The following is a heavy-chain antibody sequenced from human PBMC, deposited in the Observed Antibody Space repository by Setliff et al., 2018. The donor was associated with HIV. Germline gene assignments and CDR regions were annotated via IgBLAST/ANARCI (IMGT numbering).Heavy chain of an antibody. CDR3: ARSQGIVPAAPLWY. V-gene: IGHV1-18*01. Sequence: ASVKVSCKASGGTFSSYGISWVRQAPGQGLEWMGWISAYNGNTNYAQKLQGRVTMTGDTSTNTVYMELSRLRSDDTAVYYCARSQGIVPAAPLWYWGQGTLVTVSS. J-gene: IGHJ4*02. CDR1: GGTFSSYG. D-gene: IGHD2-2*01. CDR2: ISAYNGNT.